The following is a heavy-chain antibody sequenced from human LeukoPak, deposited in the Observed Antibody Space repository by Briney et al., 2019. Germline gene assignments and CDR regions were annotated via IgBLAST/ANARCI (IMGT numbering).Heavy chain of an antibody. V-gene: IGHV3-74*01. CDR2: LPPDELGI. J-gene: IGHJ4*02. CDR1: GLTFTNYW. D-gene: IGHD6-6*01. CDR3: VGTIASRGSEY. Sequence: GGSLRLSCAASGLTFTNYWMHWVRQAPGMGLVWVSRLPPDELGIIYADSVKGRFTVSRDNAKNTVYLQMNNLRVDDTAMYYCVGTIASRGSEYWGQGALVTVSS.